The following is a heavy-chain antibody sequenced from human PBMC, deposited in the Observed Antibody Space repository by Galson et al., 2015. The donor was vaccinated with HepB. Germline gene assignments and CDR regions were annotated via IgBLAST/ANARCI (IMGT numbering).Heavy chain of an antibody. J-gene: IGHJ4*02. D-gene: IGHD1-26*01. CDR3: ARGAEPVGATHFDY. CDR2: IYGGDST. CDR1: GFTFSSYG. Sequence: SLRLSCAASGFTFSSYGMHWVRQAPGKGLEWVSVIYGGDSTYYIDSVKGRFTISIDGSRNTLYLQMNSLRAEDTAVYYCARGAEPVGATHFDYWGQGTLVTVSS. V-gene: IGHV3-NL1*01.